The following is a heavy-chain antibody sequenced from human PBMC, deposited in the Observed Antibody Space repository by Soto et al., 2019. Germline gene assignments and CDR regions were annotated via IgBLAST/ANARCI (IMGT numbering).Heavy chain of an antibody. D-gene: IGHD2-15*01. Sequence: VSCKASGGTFSTHAIIWVRQAPGHGLEWMGGIIPISGTTYYTQKFQGRVTITADEPTSTAFMELSSLKSEDTAVFYCARGYCSGGNCYSGMDVWGQGTMVTVSS. CDR2: IIPISGTT. CDR3: ARGYCSGGNCYSGMDV. V-gene: IGHV1-69*01. J-gene: IGHJ6*02. CDR1: GGTFSTHA.